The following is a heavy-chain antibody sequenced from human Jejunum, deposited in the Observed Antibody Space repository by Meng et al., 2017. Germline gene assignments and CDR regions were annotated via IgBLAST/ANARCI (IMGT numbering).Heavy chain of an antibody. D-gene: IGHD4-17*01. CDR1: GASISSDSQY. V-gene: IGHV4-31*03. Sequence: QGHLQGPGPGLVKPSQTLSLTCTVSGASISSDSQYWTWIRQHPGKGLEWIGYIHKSGNTYYSPSLESRISMAVDTSKNQFSLKLNSVTAADTAVYYCARETVVTTRFYDYWGQGTLVTVSS. CDR2: IHKSGNT. CDR3: ARETVVTTRFYDY. J-gene: IGHJ4*02.